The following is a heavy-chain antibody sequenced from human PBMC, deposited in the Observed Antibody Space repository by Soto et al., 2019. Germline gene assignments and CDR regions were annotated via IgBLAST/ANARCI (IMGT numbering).Heavy chain of an antibody. CDR1: GFTFSDFA. D-gene: IGHD3-10*01. J-gene: IGHJ6*02. V-gene: IGHV3-23*01. CDR2: LDGAGGST. Sequence: GGSLRLSCLASGFTFSDFAMTWVRHVPGRGLEWVASLDGAGGSTYYAESVRGRFSISRDNSQNTLFLQMKRLTVDDTAIYYCAAPRDEYGSGVSWFTYGMGIWGQGTTVTVSS. CDR3: AAPRDEYGSGVSWFTYGMGI.